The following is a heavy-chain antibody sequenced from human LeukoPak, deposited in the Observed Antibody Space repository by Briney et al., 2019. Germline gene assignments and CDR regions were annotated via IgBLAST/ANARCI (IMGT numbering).Heavy chain of an antibody. CDR1: GGSISSGGYY. V-gene: IGHV4-31*03. J-gene: IGHJ4*02. Sequence: PSETLSLTCTVSGGSISSGGYYWSWIRQHPGKGLEWIGYIYYSGSTYYNPSLKSRVTISVDTSKNQLSLKLSSVTAADTAVYYCARKVLFPYSSSWYYFDYWGQGTLVTVSS. CDR3: ARKVLFPYSSSWYYFDY. D-gene: IGHD6-13*01. CDR2: IYYSGST.